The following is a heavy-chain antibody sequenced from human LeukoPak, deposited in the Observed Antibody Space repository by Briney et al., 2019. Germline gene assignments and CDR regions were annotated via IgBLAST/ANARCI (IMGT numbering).Heavy chain of an antibody. CDR3: AGLVGRYSSGLYYYYFDY. V-gene: IGHV4-4*02. Sequence: SGTLSLTCTVSGDSINSLDLWSWVRQPPGKGLEWIGEMYLSGITHSNPSVKSRVTISIDKSKNQFFLNLSSVTAADTAVYYCAGLVGRYSSGLYYYYFDYWGQGTLVTVSS. CDR2: MYLSGIT. J-gene: IGHJ4*02. CDR1: GDSINSLDL. D-gene: IGHD3-22*01.